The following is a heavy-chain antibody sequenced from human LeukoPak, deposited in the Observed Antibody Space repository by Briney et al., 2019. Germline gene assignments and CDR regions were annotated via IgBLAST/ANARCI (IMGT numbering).Heavy chain of an antibody. CDR3: ARLRAYCGGDCSSDAFDI. J-gene: IGHJ3*02. V-gene: IGHV4-34*01. CDR1: GGSFSGYY. Sequence: PSETLSLTCAVYGGSFSGYYWSWIRQPPGKGLEWIGEINHSGSTNYNPSLKSRVTISVDTSKNQFSLKLSSVTAADTAVYYCARLRAYCGGDCSSDAFDIWGQGTMVTVSS. D-gene: IGHD2-21*02. CDR2: INHSGST.